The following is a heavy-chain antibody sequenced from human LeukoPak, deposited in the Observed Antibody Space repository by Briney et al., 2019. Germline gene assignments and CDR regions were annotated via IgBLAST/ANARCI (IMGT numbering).Heavy chain of an antibody. D-gene: IGHD5/OR15-5a*01. V-gene: IGHV4-39*07. CDR1: GDSIYRTPYY. CDR3: ARVSVSNYFDY. Sequence: PSETLSLTCTVSGDSIYRTPYYWGWIRQPPGKGLEYIGSVHYSGSAYYTPPLKSRLTISVDTSKNQFSLKLSSMTAADTAVYFCARVSVSNYFDYWGQGTLVTVSS. J-gene: IGHJ4*02. CDR2: VHYSGSA.